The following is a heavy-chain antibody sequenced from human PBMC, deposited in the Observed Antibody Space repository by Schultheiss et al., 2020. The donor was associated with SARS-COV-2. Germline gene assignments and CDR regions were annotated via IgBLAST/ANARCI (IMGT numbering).Heavy chain of an antibody. V-gene: IGHV3-74*01. CDR3: ARAQPLPY. CDR2: INHDGSSA. Sequence: GGSLRLSCAASGFIFSSHWMHWFRQAPGKGLVWVSRINHDGSSATYADSVKGRFTISRDNAKNSLYLQMNSLRAEDTAVYYCARAQPLPYWGQGTLVTVSS. J-gene: IGHJ4*02. CDR1: GFIFSSHW.